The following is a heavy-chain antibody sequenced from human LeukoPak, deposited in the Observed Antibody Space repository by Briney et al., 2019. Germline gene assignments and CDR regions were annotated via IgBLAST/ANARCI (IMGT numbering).Heavy chain of an antibody. CDR3: ARRGLDWLFDY. Sequence: SETLSLTCTVSGGSISSYYWSWIRQPPGKGLEWIGYIYYSGSTNYNPSLKSRVTISVDTSKNQFSLKLSSVTAADTAVYYCARRGLDWLFDYWGQGTLVTVSS. J-gene: IGHJ4*02. CDR1: GGSISSYY. D-gene: IGHD3-9*01. CDR2: IYYSGST. V-gene: IGHV4-59*08.